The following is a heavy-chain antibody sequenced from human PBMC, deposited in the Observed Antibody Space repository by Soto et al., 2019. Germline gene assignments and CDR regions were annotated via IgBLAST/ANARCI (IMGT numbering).Heavy chain of an antibody. D-gene: IGHD1-1*01. V-gene: IGHV4-31*03. Sequence: PSETLSLTCTVSGGSISSAGYYWSRIRQHPGKGLEWIGYIYFSGVTYYNPSLESRVTISVDTSKNQFSLRLSSVTAADTAVYYCARDPWRTPPEAAFDVWGQGTKVTVSS. CDR3: ARDPWRTPPEAAFDV. J-gene: IGHJ3*01. CDR2: IYFSGVT. CDR1: GGSISSAGYY.